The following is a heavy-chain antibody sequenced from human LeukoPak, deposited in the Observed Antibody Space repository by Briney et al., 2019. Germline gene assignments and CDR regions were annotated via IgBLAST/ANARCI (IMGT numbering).Heavy chain of an antibody. CDR3: AKDGYDSSGYDWFDP. D-gene: IGHD3-22*01. Sequence: GGSLRLSCAASGFTFSSYAMSWVRQAPGKGLEWVSAISGSGGSTYYADSVKGRFTSSRDNSKNTLHLQMNSLRAEDTAVYYCAKDGYDSSGYDWFDPWGQGTLVTVSS. V-gene: IGHV3-23*01. CDR1: GFTFSSYA. CDR2: ISGSGGST. J-gene: IGHJ5*02.